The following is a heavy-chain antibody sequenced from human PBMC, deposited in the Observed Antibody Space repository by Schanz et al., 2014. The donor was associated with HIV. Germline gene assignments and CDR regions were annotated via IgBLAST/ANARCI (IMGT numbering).Heavy chain of an antibody. D-gene: IGHD4-17*01. J-gene: IGHJ4*02. CDR2: ISSSSSTI. CDR1: GFTFSSYS. CDR3: AKDYGDFVPYGVLAF. V-gene: IGHV3-48*04. Sequence: DVQLLESGGGLLQPGGSLSLSCAASGFTFSSYSMNWVRQAPGKGLEWVSYISSSSSTIYYADSVKDRFTVSRDDSKNTVYVQMDSLTAEDTAVYYCAKDYGDFVPYGVLAFWGQGTLVAVSS.